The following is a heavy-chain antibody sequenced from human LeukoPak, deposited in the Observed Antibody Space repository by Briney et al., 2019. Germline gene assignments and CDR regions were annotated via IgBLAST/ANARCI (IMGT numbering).Heavy chain of an antibody. V-gene: IGHV4-39*02. D-gene: IGHD3-22*01. CDR3: AKRDDSGGNCVDL. CDR1: GGSIRSGSHY. CDR2: IYYSGST. Sequence: SETLSLICTVSGGSIRSGSHYWAWIRQPPGKGLEWIGSIYYSGSTYYNPSLENRVTISIDTSKNHFSLKLSSLSAADTSVYYCAKRDDSGGNCVDLWGPVALVTVS. J-gene: IGHJ4*02.